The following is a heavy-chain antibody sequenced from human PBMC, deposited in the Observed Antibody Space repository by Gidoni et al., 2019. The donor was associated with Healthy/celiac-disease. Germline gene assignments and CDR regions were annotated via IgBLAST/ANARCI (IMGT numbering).Heavy chain of an antibody. Sequence: EVQLVESGGGLVKPGGSLRLSCAASGFTFSSYSMHWVRQAPGKGLEWVSSISSSSSYIYYADSVKGRFTISRDNAKNSLYLQMNSLRAEDTAVYYCARENTHDYGDYPRGGAFDIWGQGTMVTVSS. D-gene: IGHD4-17*01. CDR1: GFTFSSYS. CDR3: ARENTHDYGDYPRGGAFDI. V-gene: IGHV3-21*01. CDR2: ISSSSSYI. J-gene: IGHJ3*02.